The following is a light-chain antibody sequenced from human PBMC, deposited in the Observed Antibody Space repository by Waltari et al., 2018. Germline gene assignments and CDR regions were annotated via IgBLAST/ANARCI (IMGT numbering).Light chain of an antibody. V-gene: IGKV3-15*01. CDR2: GAS. J-gene: IGKJ1*01. CDR1: QSVNSN. CDR3: QQSYSTPKT. Sequence: EIALTQSPITLSVSPGERATLSCRASQSVNSNLAWYQQKPGQAPRLLIYGASTRATDIPARISGSGSGTEFTLTISSLQSEDFATYYCQQSYSTPKTFGQGTKVEIK.